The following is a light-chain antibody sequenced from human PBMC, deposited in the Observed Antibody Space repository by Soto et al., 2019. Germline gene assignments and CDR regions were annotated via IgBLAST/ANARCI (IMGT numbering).Light chain of an antibody. CDR1: QSVSSSY. Sequence: EIVLTQSPGTLSLSPGERATLSCRASQSVSSSYLAWYQQKPGQAPRLLIYGASSRATGIPDRFSGSGSGTDFTLTISRLEPEDFAVYYCQQYGSSPWTLCPGTKVDIK. CDR2: GAS. J-gene: IGKJ1*01. CDR3: QQYGSSPWT. V-gene: IGKV3-20*01.